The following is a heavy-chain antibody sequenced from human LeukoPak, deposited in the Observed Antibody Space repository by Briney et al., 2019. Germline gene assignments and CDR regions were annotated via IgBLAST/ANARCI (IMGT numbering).Heavy chain of an antibody. CDR3: ARLGSYHDF. D-gene: IGHD1-26*01. V-gene: IGHV4-4*09. CDR2: IHSSGGS. J-gene: IGHJ4*02. CDR1: GASISNYY. Sequence: SETLSLTCTVSGASISNYYWSWIRQTPEKGLEWMGHIHSSGGSSYYPSLKSRLTLSIDTSRNQLSLKLPSVTAADTAVYFRARLGSYHDFWGQGALVTVSS.